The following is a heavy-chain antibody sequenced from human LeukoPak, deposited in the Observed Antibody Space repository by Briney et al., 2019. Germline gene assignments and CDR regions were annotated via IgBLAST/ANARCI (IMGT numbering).Heavy chain of an antibody. Sequence: PSETLSLTCTVSGGSISSSSYYWGWIRQPPGKGLEWIGSIYYSGSTYYNPSLKRRVTISVDTSKNQFPLKLSSVTAADTAVYYCASDVDTAMVRDYWGQGTLVTVSS. D-gene: IGHD5-18*01. CDR1: GGSISSSSYY. J-gene: IGHJ4*02. CDR2: IYYSGST. CDR3: ASDVDTAMVRDY. V-gene: IGHV4-39*01.